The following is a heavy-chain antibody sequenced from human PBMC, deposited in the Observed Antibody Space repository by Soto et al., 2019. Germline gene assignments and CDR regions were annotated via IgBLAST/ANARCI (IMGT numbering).Heavy chain of an antibody. CDR3: AKSVVRGVLSDY. V-gene: IGHV3-30-3*02. Sequence: PGGSLRLSCAASGFTFSSYAMHWVRQAPGKGLEWVAVISYDGSNKYYADSVKGRFTISRDNSKNTLYLQMNSLRAEDTAVYYCAKSVVRGVLSDYWGQGTLVTVSS. D-gene: IGHD3-10*01. CDR1: GFTFSSYA. J-gene: IGHJ4*02. CDR2: ISYDGSNK.